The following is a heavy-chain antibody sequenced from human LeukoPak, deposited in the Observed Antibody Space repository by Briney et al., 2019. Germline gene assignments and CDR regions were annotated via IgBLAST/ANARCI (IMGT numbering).Heavy chain of an antibody. V-gene: IGHV3-23*01. CDR3: AKDRGIVVATATFDY. CDR2: ISGSDGST. D-gene: IGHD2-21*02. CDR1: GFTFSRYA. Sequence: GGSLRLSCAASGFTFSRYAMSWVRQAPGKGLEWVSAISGSDGSTYYADSVKGRFTISRDNSKNTLYLQMNSLRAEDTAVYYCAKDRGIVVATATFDYWGQGTLVTVSS. J-gene: IGHJ4*02.